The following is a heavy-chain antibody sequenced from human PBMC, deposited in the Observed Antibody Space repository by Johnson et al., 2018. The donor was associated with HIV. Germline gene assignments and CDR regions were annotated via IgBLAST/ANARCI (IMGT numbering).Heavy chain of an antibody. J-gene: IGHJ3*02. CDR2: ISYDGGSI. Sequence: QVQLVESGGGLVKPGGSLRLSCAASGFTFSSYPMHWVRQAPGKGLEWVAIISYDGGSIYYADSVKGRFTISRDNAKNTLYLQMNSLRAEDTAVYYCARWSYTLRAFDIWGQGTMVNVSS. D-gene: IGHD4-11*01. V-gene: IGHV3-30*04. CDR1: GFTFSSYP. CDR3: ARWSYTLRAFDI.